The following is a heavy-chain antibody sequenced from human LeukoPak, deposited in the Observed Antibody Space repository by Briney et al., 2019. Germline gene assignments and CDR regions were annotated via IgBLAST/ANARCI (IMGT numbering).Heavy chain of an antibody. V-gene: IGHV4-4*07. J-gene: IGHJ3*02. D-gene: IGHD3-22*01. CDR1: GGSINNYY. Sequence: KPSETLSPTCTVSGGSINNYYWSWIRQPAGKGLEWIGHIYTSGNTNYNYNPSLKSRVSMSIDTSKNQFSLKLSSVAAADTAFYYCATYSSASDAFDIWGQGTKVTVSS. CDR3: ATYSSASDAFDI. CDR2: IYTSGNTNY.